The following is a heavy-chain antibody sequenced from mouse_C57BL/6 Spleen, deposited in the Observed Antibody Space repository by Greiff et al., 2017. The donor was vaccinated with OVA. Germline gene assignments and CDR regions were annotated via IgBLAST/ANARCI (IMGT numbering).Heavy chain of an antibody. D-gene: IGHD2-5*01. V-gene: IGHV1-66*01. CDR3: ARKTYSNYFMDY. CDR1: GYSFTSYY. CDR2: IYPGSGNT. J-gene: IGHJ4*01. Sequence: VKLQQSGPELVKPGASVKISCKASGYSFTSYYIHWVKQRPGQGLEWIGWIYPGSGNTKYNEKFKGKATLTADTSSSTAYMQLSSLTSEDSAVYYCARKTYSNYFMDYWGQGTSVTVSS.